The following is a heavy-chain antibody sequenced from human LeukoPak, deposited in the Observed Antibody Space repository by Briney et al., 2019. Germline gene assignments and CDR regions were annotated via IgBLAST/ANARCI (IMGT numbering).Heavy chain of an antibody. V-gene: IGHV3-9*01. J-gene: IGHJ6*02. CDR2: ISWNSGSI. Sequence: PGRSLRLSCAASGFTFDDYAMHWVRQAPGKGLEWVSGISWNSGSIGYADSVKGRFTISRDNAKNSLYLQMNSLIAEDTALYYCAKDMGRISGWYGLDYYYGMDVWGQGTTVTVSS. D-gene: IGHD6-19*01. CDR1: GFTFDDYA. CDR3: AKDMGRISGWYGLDYYYGMDV.